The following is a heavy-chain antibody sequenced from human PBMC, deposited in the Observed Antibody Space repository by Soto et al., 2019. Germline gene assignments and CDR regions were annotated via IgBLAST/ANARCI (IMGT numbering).Heavy chain of an antibody. D-gene: IGHD2-8*01. J-gene: IGHJ4*02. V-gene: IGHV3-15*07. CDR2: IKSKTDGGTT. CDR3: TAHTVLLMQYAIRDY. Sequence: EVQLVESGGGLVKPGGSLRLSCAASGFTFSNAWMNWFRQAPGKGLEWVGGIKSKTDGGTTDYAAPVKGRFTISRDDSKNTLYLQMNSLKTEDTAVYYCTAHTVLLMQYAIRDYWGQGTLVTVSS. CDR1: GFTFSNAW.